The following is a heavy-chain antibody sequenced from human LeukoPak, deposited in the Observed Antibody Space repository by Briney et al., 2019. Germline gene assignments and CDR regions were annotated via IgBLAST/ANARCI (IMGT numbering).Heavy chain of an antibody. CDR3: ARGRGCSSTSCYVGSNWFDP. D-gene: IGHD2-2*01. Sequence: SETLSLTCTVSGGSIGSGNFYWNWIRQPPGKGLEWIGEINHSGSTNYNPSLKSRVTISVDTSKNQFSLKLSSVTAADTAVYYCARGRGCSSTSCYVGSNWFDPWGQGTLVTVSS. CDR2: INHSGST. CDR1: GGSIGSGNFY. V-gene: IGHV4-39*07. J-gene: IGHJ5*02.